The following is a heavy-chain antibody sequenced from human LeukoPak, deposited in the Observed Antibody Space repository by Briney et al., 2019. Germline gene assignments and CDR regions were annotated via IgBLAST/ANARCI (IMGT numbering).Heavy chain of an antibody. CDR3: ARSYQRYYFDY. CDR2: ISYDGSNK. J-gene: IGHJ4*02. V-gene: IGHV3-30-3*01. CDR1: GFTFSSYA. D-gene: IGHD1-14*01. Sequence: TGGSLRLSCAASGFTFSSYAMHWVRQAPGKGLEWVAVISYDGSNKYYADSVKGRFTISRDNSKNTLFLQMNSLRAEDTAVYFCARSYQRYYFDYWGQGTLVTVSS.